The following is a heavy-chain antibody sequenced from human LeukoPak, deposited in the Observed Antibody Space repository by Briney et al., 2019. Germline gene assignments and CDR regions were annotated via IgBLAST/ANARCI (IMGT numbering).Heavy chain of an antibody. J-gene: IGHJ2*01. Sequence: GGSLRLSCVASGFTFSQYAMNWVRQAPGKGPEWVSVVSRSADRTYYADSVKGRFTVSRDSPKNTRSLQMDSLRAEDTAMYYCAKSRHCSGGSCYLWGSFDLWGRGTLVTVSS. CDR3: AKSRHCSGGSCYLWGSFDL. CDR1: GFTFSQYA. V-gene: IGHV3-23*01. D-gene: IGHD2-15*01. CDR2: VSRSADRT.